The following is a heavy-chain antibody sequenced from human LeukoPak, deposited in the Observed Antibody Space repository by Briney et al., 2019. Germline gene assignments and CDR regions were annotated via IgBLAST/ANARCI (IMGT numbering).Heavy chain of an antibody. D-gene: IGHD3-3*01. V-gene: IGHV4-61*02. Sequence: SETLSLTCTVSGGSISSGSYYWSWIRQPAGKGLEWIGRIYTGGSTNYNPSLKSRVTISVDTSKNQFSLKLSSVTAADTAVYYCARGSIFGVVRFDPWGQGTLVTVSS. CDR3: ARGSIFGVVRFDP. J-gene: IGHJ5*02. CDR1: GGSISSGSYY. CDR2: IYTGGST.